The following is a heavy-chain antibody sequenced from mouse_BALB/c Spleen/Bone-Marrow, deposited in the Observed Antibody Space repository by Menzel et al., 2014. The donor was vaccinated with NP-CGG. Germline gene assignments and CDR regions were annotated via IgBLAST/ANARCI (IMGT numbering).Heavy chain of an antibody. J-gene: IGHJ1*01. CDR1: GYTFXNYF. CDR3: TRSGYYGYGWYFDV. D-gene: IGHD1-2*01. CDR2: INPSNDTP. V-gene: IGHV1S81*02. Sequence: VQLQQSGAELVKPGASVKLSCRVSGYTFXNYFVYWVKQRPGQGLEWIGEINPSNDTPNFNEKFKSKATLTVDKSSSTAYMQLSSLTSEDSAFYYCTRSGYYGYGWYFDVWGAGTTVTVSS.